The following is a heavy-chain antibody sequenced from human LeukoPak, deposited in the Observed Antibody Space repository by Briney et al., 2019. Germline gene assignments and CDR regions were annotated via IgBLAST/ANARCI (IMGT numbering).Heavy chain of an antibody. CDR1: GASISSGTYY. V-gene: IGHV4-39*01. J-gene: IGHJ4*02. Sequence: PSETLSLTCTVSGASISSGTYYWGWIRQPPGKGLEWIASIHYTGSTDYNPSLKSRITISLDTSENQFSLRLRFVTAADTAVYYCARLAYCSSTSCYPNYWGQGALVTVSS. D-gene: IGHD2-2*01. CDR2: IHYTGST. CDR3: ARLAYCSSTSCYPNY.